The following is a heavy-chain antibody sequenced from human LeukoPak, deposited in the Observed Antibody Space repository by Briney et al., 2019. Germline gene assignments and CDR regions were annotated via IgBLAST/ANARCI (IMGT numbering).Heavy chain of an antibody. CDR1: GFTFRSYA. Sequence: GGSLRLSCAASGFTFRSYAMHWVRQAPGKGLVWVSRISDGGSTTTYADSVKGRFTISRDNAKNTLYLQMNGLRAEDTAVYYCSRSAYYDGSGNYYDYWGQGTLVTVSS. CDR2: ISDGGSTT. J-gene: IGHJ4*02. CDR3: SRSAYYDGSGNYYDY. V-gene: IGHV3-74*01. D-gene: IGHD3-22*01.